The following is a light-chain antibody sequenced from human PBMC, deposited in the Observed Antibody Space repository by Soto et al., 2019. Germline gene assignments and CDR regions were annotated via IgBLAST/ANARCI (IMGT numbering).Light chain of an antibody. CDR1: SSDVGGYNY. CDR3: CSYAGSSTFYV. J-gene: IGLJ1*01. CDR2: DVS. Sequence: SALPQPASVSGSPGQPITISCTGSSSDVGGYNYVSWYQQHPGKAPKLMIYDVSNRPSGVSNRFSGSKSGNTASLTISGLQAEDEADYYCCSYAGSSTFYVFGTGTKVTVL. V-gene: IGLV2-14*01.